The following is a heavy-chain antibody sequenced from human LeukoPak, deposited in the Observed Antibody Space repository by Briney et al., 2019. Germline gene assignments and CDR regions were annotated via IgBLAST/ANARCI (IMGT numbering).Heavy chain of an antibody. J-gene: IGHJ4*02. V-gene: IGHV3-74*01. Sequence: GGSLRLSCAASGYTFSSYWMHWVGQAPGKGMVWVSRINSDGSSTSYADSVKGRFTISRDNAQNTLFLQMNGLRAEDTAVYSCAIGSVSPGDYWGQVTLVSVSS. CDR3: AIGSVSPGDY. CDR1: GYTFSSYW. D-gene: IGHD5/OR15-5a*01. CDR2: INSDGSST.